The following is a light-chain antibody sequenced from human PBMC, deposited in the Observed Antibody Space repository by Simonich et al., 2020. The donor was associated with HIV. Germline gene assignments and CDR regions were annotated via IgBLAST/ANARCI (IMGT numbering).Light chain of an antibody. CDR3: SSYAGSNYVV. CDR2: NVS. CDR1: SSDVGGYNS. Sequence: QSALTQPASVSGSPGQSITISCTGTSSDVGGYNSVSWYQQHPGKAPKLLIYNVSNRPSGVPDRFSGSKSGNTASLTVSGLQAEDEADYYCSSYAGSNYVVFGGGTKLTVL. J-gene: IGLJ2*01. V-gene: IGLV2-8*01.